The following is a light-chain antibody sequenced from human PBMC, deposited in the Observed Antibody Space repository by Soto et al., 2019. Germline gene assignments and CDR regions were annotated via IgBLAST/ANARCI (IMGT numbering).Light chain of an antibody. J-gene: IGLJ2*01. Sequence: QSALTQPPSASGSPGQSVTISCTGTKNDIGVYDFVSWYQHHPPKAPRLIIYEVVQRPSGVTDRFSGSKSGNTASLTVSGLQEADEDDYSCCSYAGSYTLVFGGGTKLTVL. CDR2: EVV. CDR1: KNDIGVYDF. CDR3: CSYAGSYTLV. V-gene: IGLV2-8*01.